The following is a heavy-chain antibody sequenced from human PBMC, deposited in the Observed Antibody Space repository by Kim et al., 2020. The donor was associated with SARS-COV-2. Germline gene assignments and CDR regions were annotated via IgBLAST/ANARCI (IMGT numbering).Heavy chain of an antibody. D-gene: IGHD6-13*01. Sequence: SETLSLTCAVYGGSFSGYYWSWIRQPPGKGLEWIGEINHSGSTNYNPSLKSRVTISVDTSKNQFSLKLSSVTAADTAVYYCASPIIAATYYYYGMDVWGQGTTVTVSS. CDR1: GGSFSGYY. J-gene: IGHJ6*02. V-gene: IGHV4-34*01. CDR3: ASPIIAATYYYYGMDV. CDR2: INHSGST.